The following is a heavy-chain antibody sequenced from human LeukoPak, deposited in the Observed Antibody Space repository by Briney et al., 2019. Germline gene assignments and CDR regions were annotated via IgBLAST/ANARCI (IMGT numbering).Heavy chain of an antibody. CDR3: AREYVDWFDP. D-gene: IGHD2-15*01. CDR2: MNPNSGNT. J-gene: IGHJ5*02. Sequence: ASVKVSCKASGYTFTGYYMHWVRQATGQGLEWMGWMNPNSGNTGYAQKFQGRVTMTRNTSISTAYMELSSLRSEDTAVYYCAREYVDWFDPWGQGTLVTVSS. CDR1: GYTFTGYY. V-gene: IGHV1-8*02.